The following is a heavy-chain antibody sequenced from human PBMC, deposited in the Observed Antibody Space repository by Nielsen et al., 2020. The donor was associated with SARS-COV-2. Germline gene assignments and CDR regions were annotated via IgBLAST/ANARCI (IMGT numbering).Heavy chain of an antibody. D-gene: IGHD1-26*01. V-gene: IGHV1-8*02. CDR2: MNPNSGNT. CDR1: GYTFTSYG. Sequence: ASVKVSCKASGYTFTSYGISWVRQATGQGLEWMGWMNPNSGNTGYAQKFQGRVTMTRNTSISTAYMELSSLRSEDTAVYYCARGKWELEGWFDPWGQGTLVTVSS. CDR3: ARGKWELEGWFDP. J-gene: IGHJ5*02.